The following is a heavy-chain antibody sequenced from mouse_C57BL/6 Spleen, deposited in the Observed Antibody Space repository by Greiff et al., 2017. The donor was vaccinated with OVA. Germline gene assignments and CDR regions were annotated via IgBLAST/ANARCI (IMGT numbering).Heavy chain of an antibody. CDR3: ARSNWDAMDD. CDR2: IYPGDGDT. CDR1: GYAFSSSW. Sequence: QVQLKQSGPELVKPGASVKISCKASGYAFSSSWMNWVKQRPGQGLEWIGRIYPGDGDTNYNGKFKGKATLTADKSSSTAYMQLSSLTSEDSAVYVCARSNWDAMDDWGQGTSVTVSS. V-gene: IGHV1-82*01. J-gene: IGHJ4*01. D-gene: IGHD4-1*01.